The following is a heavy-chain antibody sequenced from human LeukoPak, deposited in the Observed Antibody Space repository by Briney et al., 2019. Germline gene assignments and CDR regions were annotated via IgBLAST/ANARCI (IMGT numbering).Heavy chain of an antibody. D-gene: IGHD2-2*02. CDR2: ISGSSSHT. V-gene: IGHV3-23*01. CDR3: AKEHDYTNAAPEWGFDS. J-gene: IGHJ4*02. CDR1: GFTFRAYA. Sequence: GGSLRLSCAASGFTFRAYAMSWVRHDPGKGLEWVSGISGSSSHTKDADFVRGRFTIYRDNSRNTLFLQLNSLTAEDTAVYYCAKEHDYTNAAPEWGFDSWGQGSLVIVSS.